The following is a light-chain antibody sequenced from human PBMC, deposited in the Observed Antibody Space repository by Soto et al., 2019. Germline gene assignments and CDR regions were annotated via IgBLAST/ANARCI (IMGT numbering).Light chain of an antibody. CDR3: LLDFRYFWA. Sequence: AIQLTQSPSSLSASVGDRVTITCRASQAIRTALGWYQQKPGKVPKLLIYAASTLQSGVPSRFSGSGSGTDITLTISSLQPEDFATYYCLLDFRYFWAFGQGTKVEIK. J-gene: IGKJ1*01. CDR2: AAS. CDR1: QAIRTA. V-gene: IGKV1-6*01.